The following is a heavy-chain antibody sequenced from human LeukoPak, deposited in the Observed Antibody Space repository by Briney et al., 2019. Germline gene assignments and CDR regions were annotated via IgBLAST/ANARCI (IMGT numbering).Heavy chain of an antibody. J-gene: IGHJ3*02. CDR3: ARESGGDLGEAFDI. CDR2: ISYDGSNK. Sequence: PGGSLRLSCAASGFTFSSYGMHWVRQAPGKGLEWVAVISYDGSNKHYADSVKGRFTISRDNSKNTLYLQMNSLRVEDTAVYYCARESGGDLGEAFDIWGQGTMVTVSS. CDR1: GFTFSSYG. D-gene: IGHD1-26*01. V-gene: IGHV3-30*03.